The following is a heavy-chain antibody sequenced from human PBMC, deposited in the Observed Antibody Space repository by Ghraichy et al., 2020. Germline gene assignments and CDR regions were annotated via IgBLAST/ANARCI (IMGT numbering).Heavy chain of an antibody. V-gene: IGHV4-4*09. CDR1: GGSISSYY. Sequence: SETLSLTCTVSGGSISSYYWSWIRQPPGKGLEWIGYIYTSGSTNYNPSLKSRVTISVDTSKNQFSLKLSSVTAADTAVYYCARHSSSGYYLFDYWGQGTLVTVSS. CDR3: ARHSSSGYYLFDY. J-gene: IGHJ4*02. CDR2: IYTSGST. D-gene: IGHD3-22*01.